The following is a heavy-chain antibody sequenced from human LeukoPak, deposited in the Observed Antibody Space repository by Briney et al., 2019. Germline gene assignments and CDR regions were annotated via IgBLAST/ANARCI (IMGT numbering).Heavy chain of an antibody. CDR2: TYYRSKWYN. CDR3: ARSTLRYCSSTSCPDPYFDY. V-gene: IGHV6-1*01. CDR1: GDIVSSNSAA. D-gene: IGHD2-2*01. J-gene: IGHJ4*02. Sequence: SQTLSLTCAISGDIVSSNSAAWNWIRQSPSRGLEWLVRTYYRSKWYNDYAVSVKSRITINPDTSKNQFSLQLNSVTPEDTAVYYCARSTLRYCSSTSCPDPYFDYWGQGTLVTVSS.